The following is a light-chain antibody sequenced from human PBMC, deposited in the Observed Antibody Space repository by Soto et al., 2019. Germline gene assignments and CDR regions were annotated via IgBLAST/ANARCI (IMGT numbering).Light chain of an antibody. CDR1: QSVSNH. V-gene: IGKV3-11*01. CDR3: QQRSLWPLT. Sequence: EVVLTQSPSTLSLSPGERATLSCRATQSVSNHLAWYQHRPGQAPRLLIYDASNRATDIPARFSGSGSGTDFTLTISSLEPEDSAVYYCQQRSLWPLTFGGGTKLEIK. J-gene: IGKJ4*01. CDR2: DAS.